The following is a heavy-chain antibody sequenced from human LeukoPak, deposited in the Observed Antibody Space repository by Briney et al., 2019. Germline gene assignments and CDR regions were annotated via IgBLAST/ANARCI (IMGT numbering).Heavy chain of an antibody. CDR1: GFTFSNYD. J-gene: IGHJ4*02. CDR3: ARGGPGPFDY. CDR2: IGKGGDT. Sequence: GGSLRLSCAASGFTFSNYDWNWVRQATGRGLEWVSGIGKGGDTYYADSVKGRFTISRENAKNSFFLQMNSLRAGDTAVYYCARGGPGPFDYWGQGTLVTVSS. V-gene: IGHV3-13*01. D-gene: IGHD3-16*01.